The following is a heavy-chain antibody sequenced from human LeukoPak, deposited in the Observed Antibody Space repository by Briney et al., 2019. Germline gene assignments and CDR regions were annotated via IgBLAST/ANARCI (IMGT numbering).Heavy chain of an antibody. V-gene: IGHV1-2*06. CDR1: GYTFTGYY. J-gene: IGHJ5*02. Sequence: ASVKVSCKASGYTFTGYYMHWVRQAPGQGLEWMGRINPNSGGTNYAQKFQGRVTMTRDTSISTAYMELSRLRSDDTAVYYCARSLMQGKLRFDPWGQGTLVTVSS. D-gene: IGHD2-8*01. CDR3: ARSLMQGKLRFDP. CDR2: INPNSGGT.